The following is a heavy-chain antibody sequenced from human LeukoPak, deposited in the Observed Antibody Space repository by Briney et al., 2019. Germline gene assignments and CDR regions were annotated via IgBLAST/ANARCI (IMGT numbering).Heavy chain of an antibody. CDR3: AKVGYTYAFDI. CDR2: ISWNSGSI. CDR1: GFTFDDYA. Sequence: GRSLRLSCAASGFTFDDYAMRWVRQAPGKGLEWVSGISWNSGSIGYADSVKGRFTISRDNATNSLYMQMNRLRAADMALYYCAKVGYTYAFDIWGQGTMVTVSS. V-gene: IGHV3-9*03. J-gene: IGHJ3*02. D-gene: IGHD5-24*01.